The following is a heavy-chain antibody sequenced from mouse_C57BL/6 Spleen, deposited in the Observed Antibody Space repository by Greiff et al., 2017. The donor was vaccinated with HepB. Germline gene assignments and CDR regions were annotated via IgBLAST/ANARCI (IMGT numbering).Heavy chain of an antibody. Sequence: EVKLLESGPGLVKPSQSLSLTCSVTGYSITSGYYWNWIRQFPGNKLEWMGYISYDGSNNYNPSLKNRISITRDTSKNQFFLKLNSVTTEDTATYYCAREGITTVVATEDAMDYWGQGTSVTVSS. J-gene: IGHJ4*01. CDR2: ISYDGSN. D-gene: IGHD1-1*01. CDR3: AREGITTVVATEDAMDY. V-gene: IGHV3-6*01. CDR1: GYSITSGYY.